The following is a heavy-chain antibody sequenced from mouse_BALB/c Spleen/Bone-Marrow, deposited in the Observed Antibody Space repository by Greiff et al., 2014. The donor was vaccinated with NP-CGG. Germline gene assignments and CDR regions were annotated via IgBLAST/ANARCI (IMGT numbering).Heavy chain of an antibody. Sequence: VQLQESGGGFVKPGGSLKLSRAASGFTFSNYSMSWVRQTPEKRLEWVGSISSGGSTYYPDSMKRRFTISTDNARNILYLQMSSLRSEDTAMYYCARGGGYDYGSWFAYWGQGTLVTVSA. V-gene: IGHV5-6-5*01. CDR2: ISSGGST. D-gene: IGHD2-4*01. CDR3: ARGGGYDYGSWFAY. CDR1: GFTFSNYS. J-gene: IGHJ3*01.